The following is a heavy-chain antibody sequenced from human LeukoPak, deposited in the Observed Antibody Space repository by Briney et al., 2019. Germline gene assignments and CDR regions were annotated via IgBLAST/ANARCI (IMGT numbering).Heavy chain of an antibody. Sequence: SETLSLTCTVSGGSISSSSYYWGWIRQPPGKGLEWIGSIYYSGSTYYNPSLKSRVTISVDTSKNQFSLRLSSVTAADTAVYFCARTYGDYRFDYWGQGALVTVSS. CDR1: GGSISSSSYY. V-gene: IGHV4-39*07. J-gene: IGHJ4*02. D-gene: IGHD4-17*01. CDR2: IYYSGST. CDR3: ARTYGDYRFDY.